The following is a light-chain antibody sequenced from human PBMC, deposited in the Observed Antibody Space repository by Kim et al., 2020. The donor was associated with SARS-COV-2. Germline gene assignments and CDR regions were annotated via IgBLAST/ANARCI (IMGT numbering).Light chain of an antibody. CDR2: AKN. CDR1: SLRNYY. Sequence: SYELTQDPAVSVALGQTVRITCQGDSLRNYYANWYQQKPGQAPVLVIYAKNNRPSGIPDRFSGSSSGNTASLTITGAQAEDEADYYCNSRDSSGNHLVFGGGTQLTVL. V-gene: IGLV3-19*01. CDR3: NSRDSSGNHLV. J-gene: IGLJ2*01.